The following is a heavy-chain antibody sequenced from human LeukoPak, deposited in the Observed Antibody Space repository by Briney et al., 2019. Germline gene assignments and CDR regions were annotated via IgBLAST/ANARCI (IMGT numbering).Heavy chain of an antibody. CDR2: VNHGGGA. CDR3: ARANAVTTVLFDL. J-gene: IGHJ2*01. D-gene: IGHD4-17*01. Sequence: SETLTLTCAVYGGSFSGYYWSWIRQPPGKGLEWLGEVNHGGGANYNPSLKSRVTMSVDTSKNHFSLELSSVTAADTAIYYCARANAVTTVLFDLWGRGTMGTVSS. CDR1: GGSFSGYY. V-gene: IGHV4-34*01.